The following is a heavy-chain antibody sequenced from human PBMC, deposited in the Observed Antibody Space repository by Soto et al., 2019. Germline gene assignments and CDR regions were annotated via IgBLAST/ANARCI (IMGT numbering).Heavy chain of an antibody. CDR1: GFTFANHW. CDR3: ATAEVDY. Sequence: PGGSLRLSCAVSGFTFANHWMHWVRQAPGKGLEWVSRMNSDGSTTDYADSVKGRFTVSRDNAKNTLYLQMNSLRAEDTAVYYCATAEVDYWGPGTLVTGSS. V-gene: IGHV3-74*01. J-gene: IGHJ4*02. CDR2: MNSDGSTT.